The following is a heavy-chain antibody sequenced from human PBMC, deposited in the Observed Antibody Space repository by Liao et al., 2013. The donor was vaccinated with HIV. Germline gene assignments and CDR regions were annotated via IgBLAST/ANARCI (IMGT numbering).Heavy chain of an antibody. Sequence: QLQLQESGPGLVKPSETLSLTCTVSGGSINSNYWSWIRRPAGKGLEWIGRIYFSGNTDYSPSLKSRVTISLDTSKSQFSLNLNSVTAADTAVYYCARGFWGSGLDSWGQGTLVTVSS. CDR3: ARGFWGSGLDS. J-gene: IGHJ4*02. CDR1: GGSINSNY. V-gene: IGHV4-4*07. CDR2: IYFSGNT. D-gene: IGHD3-10*01.